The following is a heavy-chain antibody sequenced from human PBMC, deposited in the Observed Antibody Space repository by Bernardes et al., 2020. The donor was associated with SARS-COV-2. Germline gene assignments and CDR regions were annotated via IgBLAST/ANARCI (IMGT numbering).Heavy chain of an antibody. D-gene: IGHD5-12*01. CDR1: GGTFSSYA. J-gene: IGHJ4*02. V-gene: IGHV1-69*13. Sequence: SVKVSCKASGGTFSSYAISWVRQAPGQGLEWMGGIIPIFGTANYAQKFQGRVTITADESTSTAYMELSSLRSEDTAVYYCARTFGRDGYKYFDYWGQGTLVTVSS. CDR2: IIPIFGTA. CDR3: ARTFGRDGYKYFDY.